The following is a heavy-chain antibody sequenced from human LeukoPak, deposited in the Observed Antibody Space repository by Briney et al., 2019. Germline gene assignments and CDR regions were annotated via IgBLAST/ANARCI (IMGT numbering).Heavy chain of an antibody. V-gene: IGHV3-21*01. J-gene: IGHJ4*02. CDR1: GFTFSSYE. CDR3: ARESGYNFGLVVDY. CDR2: ISSSSSFI. D-gene: IGHD5-18*01. Sequence: PGGSLRLSCATSGFTFSSYEMNWVRQAPGKGLEWVSSISSSSSFIYYADSVKGRFTISRDNAKNSLYLQMNSLRAEDTAVYYCARESGYNFGLVVDYWGQGTLVTVSS.